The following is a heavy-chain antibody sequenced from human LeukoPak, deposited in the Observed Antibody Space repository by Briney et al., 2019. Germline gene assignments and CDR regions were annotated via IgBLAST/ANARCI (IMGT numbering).Heavy chain of an antibody. Sequence: GASVKVSCKASGYTFTSHYMLWVRQAPEQGLEWRGIINPSGGSTSYAQKFQGRVTMTRDMSTRTDYMELSSLRYEDTAVYYCARDVSSTSSWWFDPWGQGTLVTVSS. D-gene: IGHD2-2*01. V-gene: IGHV1-46*01. CDR3: ARDVSSTSSWWFDP. CDR2: INPSGGST. CDR1: GYTFTSHY. J-gene: IGHJ5*02.